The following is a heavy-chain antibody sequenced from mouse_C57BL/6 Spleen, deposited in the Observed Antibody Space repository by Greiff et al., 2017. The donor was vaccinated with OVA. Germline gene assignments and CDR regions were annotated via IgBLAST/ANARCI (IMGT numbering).Heavy chain of an antibody. CDR2: IYPGDGDT. D-gene: IGHD1-1*01. V-gene: IGHV1-82*01. CDR3: ARRSITSVFDY. CDR1: GYAFSSSW. Sequence: VQLQQSGPELVKPGASVKISCKASGYAFSSSWMNWVKQRPGKGLEWIGRIYPGDGDTNYNGKFKGKATLTADKSSSTAYMQLSSLTSEDSAVYFCARRSITSVFDYWGQGTTLTVSS. J-gene: IGHJ2*01.